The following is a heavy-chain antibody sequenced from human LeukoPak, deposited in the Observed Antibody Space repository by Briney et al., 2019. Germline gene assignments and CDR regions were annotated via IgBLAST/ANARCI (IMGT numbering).Heavy chain of an antibody. J-gene: IGHJ4*02. CDR3: AKGRTAYCSSTSCYTSDY. CDR1: GFTFSSYA. Sequence: PGASLRLSCAASGFTFSSYAMSWVRQPPGRGLEWVSAISGSGGSTYYADSVKGRFTISRDNSKNTLYLQMNSLRAEDTAVYYCAKGRTAYCSSTSCYTSDYWGQGTLVTVPS. D-gene: IGHD2-2*02. V-gene: IGHV3-23*01. CDR2: ISGSGGST.